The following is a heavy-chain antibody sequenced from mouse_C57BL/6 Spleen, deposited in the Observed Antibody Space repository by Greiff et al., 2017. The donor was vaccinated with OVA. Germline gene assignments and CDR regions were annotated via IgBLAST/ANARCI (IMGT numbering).Heavy chain of an antibody. J-gene: IGHJ4*01. D-gene: IGHD2-1*01. Sequence: QVQLQQSGPELVKPGASVKISCKASGYALSSSWMNWVKQRPGKGPEWIGRIYPGDGDTNYNGKFKGKATLTADKSSSTAYMQLSSLTSEDSAVYFCARLDGGKENAMDYWGQGTSVTVSS. V-gene: IGHV1-82*01. CDR1: GYALSSSW. CDR3: ARLDGGKENAMDY. CDR2: IYPGDGDT.